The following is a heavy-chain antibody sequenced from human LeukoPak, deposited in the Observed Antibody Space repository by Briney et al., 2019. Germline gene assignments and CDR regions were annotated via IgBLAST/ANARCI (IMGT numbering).Heavy chain of an antibody. Sequence: PSETLSLTCTVSSDSISSSSYYWGWIRQPPGKGLEWIGSIYYTGSTYYNPSLKSRVTISIDTSKNHFSLKLSSVTAADTAVYYCARDLGLAQQLSHRWNWFDPWGQGTLVTVSS. D-gene: IGHD6-13*01. CDR2: IYYTGST. CDR3: ARDLGLAQQLSHRWNWFDP. V-gene: IGHV4-39*07. CDR1: SDSISSSSYY. J-gene: IGHJ5*02.